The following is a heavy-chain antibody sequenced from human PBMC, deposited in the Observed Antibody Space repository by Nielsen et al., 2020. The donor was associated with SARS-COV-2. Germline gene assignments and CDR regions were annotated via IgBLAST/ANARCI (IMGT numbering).Heavy chain of an antibody. V-gene: IGHV3-73*01. D-gene: IGHD1-26*01. CDR2: IRSKAETYAT. CDR3: TRQLLVGATPPDY. Sequence: GESLKISCAASGFTFSGSAMHWVRQASGKGLEWVGRIRSKAETYATSYAASVKGRFTISRDDSKNTAYLQMSSLKTEDTAVYYCTRQLLVGATPPDYWGQGTLVTVSS. CDR1: GFTFSGSA. J-gene: IGHJ4*02.